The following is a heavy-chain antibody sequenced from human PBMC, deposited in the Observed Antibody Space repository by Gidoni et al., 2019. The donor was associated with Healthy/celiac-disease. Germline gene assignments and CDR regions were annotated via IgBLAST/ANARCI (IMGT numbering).Heavy chain of an antibody. CDR1: GFTFRSYW. CDR3: ARWCSGGSCYDTINYYYYGMDV. D-gene: IGHD2-15*01. J-gene: IGHJ6*02. V-gene: IGHV3-7*04. CDR2: IKQDGSEK. Sequence: EVQLVESGGGFVQPGGSLRLSCAASGFTFRSYWLSWVRQAQGKGLEWVANIKQDGSEKYYVDSVKGRFTISRDNAKNSLYLQMNSLRAEDTAVYYCARWCSGGSCYDTINYYYYGMDVWGQGTTVTVSS.